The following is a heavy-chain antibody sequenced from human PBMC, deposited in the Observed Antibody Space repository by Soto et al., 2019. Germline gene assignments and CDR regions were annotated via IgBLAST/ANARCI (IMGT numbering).Heavy chain of an antibody. CDR2: IYYSGST. CDR1: GGSISSYY. Sequence: QVQLQESGPGLVKPSETLSLTCTVSGGSISSYYWSWIRQPPGKGLEWIGYIYYSGSTNYNPSLKSRVTISVDTSQNQFSLKLSSVTAADTAVYYCARLGVYYYYYMDVWGKGTTVTVSS. CDR3: ARLGVYYYYYMDV. J-gene: IGHJ6*03. V-gene: IGHV4-59*08.